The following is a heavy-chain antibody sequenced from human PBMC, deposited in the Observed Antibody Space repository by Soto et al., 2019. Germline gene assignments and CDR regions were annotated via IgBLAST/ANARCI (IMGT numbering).Heavy chain of an antibody. V-gene: IGHV4-59*01. Sequence: TSETLSLTCTVSGGSISSYYWSWIRQPPGKGLEWIGYIYYSGSTNYNPSLKSRVTISVDTSKNQFSLKLSSVTAADTAVYYCARLVREQLEIYFDYWGQGTLVTVSS. CDR2: IYYSGST. D-gene: IGHD6-6*01. J-gene: IGHJ4*02. CDR1: GGSISSYY. CDR3: ARLVREQLEIYFDY.